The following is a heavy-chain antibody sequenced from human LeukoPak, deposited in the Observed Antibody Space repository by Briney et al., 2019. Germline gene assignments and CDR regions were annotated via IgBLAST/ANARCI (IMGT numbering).Heavy chain of an antibody. CDR1: GYAISSGFY. CDR3: ARVHATIVANFDY. D-gene: IGHD5-12*01. CDR2: IYYSGST. J-gene: IGHJ4*02. V-gene: IGHV4-38-2*02. Sequence: PSETLSLTCTVSGYAISSGFYWGWIRQPPGKGLEWIGSIYYSGSTYYNPSLKSRVTISVDTSKNQFSLKLSSVTAADTAVYYCARVHATIVANFDYWGQGTLVTVSS.